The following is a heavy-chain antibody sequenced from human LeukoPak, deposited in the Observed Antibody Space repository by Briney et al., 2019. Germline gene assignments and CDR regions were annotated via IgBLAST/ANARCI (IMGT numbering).Heavy chain of an antibody. CDR3: VSTPGYSSSWYTYFQH. J-gene: IGHJ1*01. V-gene: IGHV1-2*02. CDR1: GYTFTAYY. D-gene: IGHD6-13*01. Sequence: ASVKVSCKASGYTFTAYYIHWVRQAPGQGLEWMGWINPNSGGTNYAQKFQGRVTMTRDTSISRAYMEVSRLRSDDTAVYYCVSTPGYSSSWYTYFQHWGQGTLVTVSS. CDR2: INPNSGGT.